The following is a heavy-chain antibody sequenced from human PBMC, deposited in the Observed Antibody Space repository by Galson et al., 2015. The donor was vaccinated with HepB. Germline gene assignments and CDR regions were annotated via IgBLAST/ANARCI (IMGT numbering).Heavy chain of an antibody. V-gene: IGHV3-7*01. CDR1: GFTFSSYW. D-gene: IGHD3-3*01. Sequence: SLRLSCAASGFTFSSYWMSWVRQAPGKGLEWVANIKQDGSEKYYVDSVKGRFTISRDNAKNSLYLQMNSLRAEDTAVYYCARMVRRRFLEWLTNPDAFDIWGQGTMVTVSS. CDR2: IKQDGSEK. CDR3: ARMVRRRFLEWLTNPDAFDI. J-gene: IGHJ3*02.